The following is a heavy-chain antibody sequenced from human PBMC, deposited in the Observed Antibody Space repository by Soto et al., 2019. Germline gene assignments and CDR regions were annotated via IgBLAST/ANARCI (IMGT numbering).Heavy chain of an antibody. D-gene: IGHD6-6*01. Sequence: SGPTLVNPTQTLTLTCIFSGFSLSTSGMCVSWIRQPPGKALEWLARIDWDDEKYYRTSLKTRLTISKDTSKNQVVLTMTNMDPVDTATYYCARLGTSSSPHYYNYGMDVWGQGTTVTVSS. V-gene: IGHV2-70*11. J-gene: IGHJ6*02. CDR3: ARLGTSSSPHYYNYGMDV. CDR2: IDWDDEK. CDR1: GFSLSTSGMC.